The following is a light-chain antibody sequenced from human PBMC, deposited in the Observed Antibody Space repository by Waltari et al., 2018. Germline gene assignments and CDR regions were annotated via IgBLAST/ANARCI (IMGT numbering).Light chain of an antibody. J-gene: IGLJ3*02. V-gene: IGLV8-61*01. CDR2: STN. CDR1: SGSVPNSFP. Sequence: QTVVTQEPSFPVSPGGTVTLTCALSSGSVPNSFPPGWDQQTPGQAPRTLIYSTNTRSSGVPDRFSGSILGSKAALTITGAQADDESDYYCVLYLPSGIWVFGGGTKLTVL. CDR3: VLYLPSGIWV.